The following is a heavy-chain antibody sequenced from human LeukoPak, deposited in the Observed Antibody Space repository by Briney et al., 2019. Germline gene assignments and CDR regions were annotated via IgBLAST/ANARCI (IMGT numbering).Heavy chain of an antibody. V-gene: IGHV1-69*04. D-gene: IGHD5-18*01. CDR2: IIPILGIA. CDR3: ARKIQLWLGEDNYYYYGMDV. Sequence: ASVKVSCKASGGTFSSYAISWVRQAPGQGLEWMGRIIPILGIANYAQKFQGRVTITADKSTSTAYMELSSLRSEDTAVYYCARKIQLWLGEDNYYYYGMDVWGQGTTVTVSS. CDR1: GGTFSSYA. J-gene: IGHJ6*02.